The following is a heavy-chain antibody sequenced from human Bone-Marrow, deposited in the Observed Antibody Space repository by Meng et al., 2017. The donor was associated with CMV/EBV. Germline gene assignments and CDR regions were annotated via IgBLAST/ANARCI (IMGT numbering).Heavy chain of an antibody. Sequence: SGFTFISYGMHWVRQAPGKGLEWVAFIRYDGSNKYYADSVKGRFTISRDNSKNTLYLQMNSLRAEDTAVYYCAKGARRGYYYYGMDVWGQGTTVTVSS. CDR3: AKGARRGYYYYGMDV. J-gene: IGHJ6*02. D-gene: IGHD6-6*01. V-gene: IGHV3-30*02. CDR1: GFTFISYG. CDR2: IRYDGSNK.